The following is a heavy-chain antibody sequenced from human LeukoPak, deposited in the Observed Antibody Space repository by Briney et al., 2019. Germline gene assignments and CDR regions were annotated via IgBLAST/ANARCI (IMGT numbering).Heavy chain of an antibody. CDR3: ASRGYSSMGPFQH. CDR1: GGSISSYY. D-gene: IGHD5-18*01. Sequence: SETLSLTCTVSGGSISSYYWSWIRQPPGKGLEWIGYIYYSGSTNYNPSLKSRVTISVDASKNQFSLKLSSVTAADTAVYYCASRGYSSMGPFQHWGQGTLVTVSS. V-gene: IGHV4-59*01. CDR2: IYYSGST. J-gene: IGHJ1*01.